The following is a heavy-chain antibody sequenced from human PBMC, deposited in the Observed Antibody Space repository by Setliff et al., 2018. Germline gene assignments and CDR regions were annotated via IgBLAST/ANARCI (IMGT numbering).Heavy chain of an antibody. CDR1: GGSISTDHYY. CDR3: AAPGGGSYRF. D-gene: IGHD1-26*01. J-gene: IGHJ4*02. CDR2: IDYTGNT. V-gene: IGHV4-39*01. Sequence: PSETLSLTCTASGGSISTDHYYWGWIRQPPGKGLEWIGSIDYTGNTWHNPSLKSRVTISVDTAKNHFSLNLSSVTAADRAVYYCAAPGGGSYRFWGQGTLVTVSS.